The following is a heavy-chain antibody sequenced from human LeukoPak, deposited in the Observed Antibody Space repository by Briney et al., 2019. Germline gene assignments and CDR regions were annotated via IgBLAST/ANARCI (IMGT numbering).Heavy chain of an antibody. CDR2: INHSGST. V-gene: IGHV4-34*01. CDR3: ARDPYDSSGYRFDY. CDR1: GGSFSGYY. Sequence: SETLSLTCAVYGGSFSGYYWSWIRQPPGKGLEWIGEINHSGSTNYNPSLKSRVTISVDTSKNQFSLKLSSVTAADTAVYYCARDPYDSSGYRFDYWGQGTLVTVSS. D-gene: IGHD3-22*01. J-gene: IGHJ4*02.